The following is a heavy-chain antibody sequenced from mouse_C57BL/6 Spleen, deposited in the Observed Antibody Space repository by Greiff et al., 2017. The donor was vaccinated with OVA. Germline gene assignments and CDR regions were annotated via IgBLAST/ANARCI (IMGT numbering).Heavy chain of an antibody. CDR1: GYTFTDYN. CDR2: INPNNGGT. D-gene: IGHD3-1*01. J-gene: IGHJ1*03. Sequence: EVQLQQSGPELVKPGASVKMSCKASGYTFTDYNMHWVKQSHGKSLEWIGYINPNNGGTSYNQKFKGKATLTVNKSSSTAYMELRSLTSEDSAVYYCAKDLNRAFWYFDVWGTGTTVTVSS. CDR3: AKDLNRAFWYFDV. V-gene: IGHV1-22*01.